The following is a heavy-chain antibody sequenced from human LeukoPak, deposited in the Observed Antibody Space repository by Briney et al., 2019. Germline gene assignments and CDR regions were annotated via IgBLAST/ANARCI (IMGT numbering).Heavy chain of an antibody. V-gene: IGHV3-30*18. Sequence: GGSLRLSCAASGFIFNNYDMHWVRQAPGKGLEWVAVISYDGANKYYADSVKGRFTFSRDNSKNTLYLQMNSLRLDDTAVYYCAKDPRVRSDTAYNGFDYWGQGTLVTVSS. CDR1: GFIFNNYD. CDR2: ISYDGANK. J-gene: IGHJ4*02. D-gene: IGHD1-20*01. CDR3: AKDPRVRSDTAYNGFDY.